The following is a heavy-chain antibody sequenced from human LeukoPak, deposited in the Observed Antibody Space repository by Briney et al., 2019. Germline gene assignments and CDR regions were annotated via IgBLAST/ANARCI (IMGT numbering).Heavy chain of an antibody. D-gene: IGHD2-8*01. J-gene: IGHJ6*03. CDR1: GFTFRSYG. CDR3: AKDRCSNGVGCYYYYMDV. Sequence: GGSLRLSCAASGFTFRSYGMHWVRQAPGKGLEWVSYIQYDGSNQQYADSVKGRFSISRDSSKNILHLQMNSLRAEDTAVYYCAKDRCSNGVGCYYYYMDVWGKGTTVTISS. V-gene: IGHV3-30*02. CDR2: IQYDGSNQ.